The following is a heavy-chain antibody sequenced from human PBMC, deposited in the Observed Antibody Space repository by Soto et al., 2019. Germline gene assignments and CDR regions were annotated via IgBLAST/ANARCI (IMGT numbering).Heavy chain of an antibody. CDR3: ARDLLNYDILTGRPRYVLAV. Sequence: GGSLRLSCAASGFTFSSYGMHWVRQAPGKGLEWVAVIWYDGSNKYYADSVKGRFTISRDNSKNTLYLQMNSLRAEDTAVYYCARDLLNYDILTGRPRYVLAVRGQRTTDPVSS. CDR2: IWYDGSNK. V-gene: IGHV3-33*01. D-gene: IGHD3-9*01. J-gene: IGHJ6*02. CDR1: GFTFSSYG.